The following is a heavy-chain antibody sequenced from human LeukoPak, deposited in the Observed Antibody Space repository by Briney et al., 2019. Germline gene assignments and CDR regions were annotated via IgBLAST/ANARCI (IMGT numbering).Heavy chain of an antibody. J-gene: IGHJ4*02. CDR3: TRDPRAADY. CDR2: ISGGGSII. V-gene: IGHV3-11*04. CDR1: GFTFSDYY. Sequence: GGSLRLSCAASGFTFSDYYMTWIRQAPGKGLEWLSYISGGGSIICYADSVKGRFTISRDNAQNSLYLQMDSLRAEDTAVYYCTRDPRAADYWGQGTLVTVSS.